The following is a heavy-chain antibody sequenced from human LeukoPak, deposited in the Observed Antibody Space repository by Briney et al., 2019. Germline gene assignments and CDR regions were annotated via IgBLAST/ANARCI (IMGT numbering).Heavy chain of an antibody. Sequence: GGSLRLSCAASGFTFSSYWMSWVRQAPGKGLEWVANIMQDGSEKYYVDSVKGRFTISRDNAKNSLYLQMNSLRAEDTAVYYCARENWVLPYDYWGQGTLVTVSS. V-gene: IGHV3-7*01. CDR3: ARENWVLPYDY. CDR2: IMQDGSEK. CDR1: GFTFSSYW. J-gene: IGHJ4*02. D-gene: IGHD7-27*01.